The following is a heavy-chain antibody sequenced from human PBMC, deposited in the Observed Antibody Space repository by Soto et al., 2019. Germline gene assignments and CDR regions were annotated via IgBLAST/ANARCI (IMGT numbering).Heavy chain of an antibody. J-gene: IGHJ4*02. CDR3: AKDARYCAERCYMFDY. CDR1: GFSFSRYG. CDR2: ISPDGST. Sequence: PGGAQRLSCVASGFSFSRYGMFWVRQAPGKGLEWVAVISPDGSTSYADSVKDRFTMSRDNSKSTVYLQMNGLRGDDTAVYYCAKDARYCAERCYMFDYWGQGALVTVSS. V-gene: IGHV3-30*18. D-gene: IGHD2-8*02.